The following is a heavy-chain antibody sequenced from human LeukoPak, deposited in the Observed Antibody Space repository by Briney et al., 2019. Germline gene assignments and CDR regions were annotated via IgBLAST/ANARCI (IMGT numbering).Heavy chain of an antibody. V-gene: IGHV4-59*01. CDR2: FYNSGRS. D-gene: IGHD3-16*01. Sequence: SETLSLTCTVSDDSISDYYRGWIRQPPGKGLEWIGNFYNSGRSTYNPSLKSRVTISADTSKNHFSLKLNSVTTADTAVYYCTRGAGWLIDYWGQGILVTVSS. J-gene: IGHJ4*02. CDR3: TRGAGWLIDY. CDR1: DDSISDYY.